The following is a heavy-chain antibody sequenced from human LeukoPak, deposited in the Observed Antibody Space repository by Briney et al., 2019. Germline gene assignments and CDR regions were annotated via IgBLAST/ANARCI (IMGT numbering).Heavy chain of an antibody. CDR1: GFTFSSYS. CDR3: ARITFPNFDY. V-gene: IGHV3-21*01. J-gene: IGHJ4*02. CDR2: ISSSSSNT. D-gene: IGHD2/OR15-2a*01. Sequence: PGGSLRLSCGASGFTFSSYSMNWVRQAPGEGLEWVSSISSSSSNTYYADSVKGRFTISRDNAKNSLYLQMNSLRAEDTAVYYCARITFPNFDYWGQGTLVTVSS.